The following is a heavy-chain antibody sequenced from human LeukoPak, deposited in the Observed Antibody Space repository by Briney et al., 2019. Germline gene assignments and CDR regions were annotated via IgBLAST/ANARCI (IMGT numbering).Heavy chain of an antibody. CDR2: IYYSGST. V-gene: IGHV4-59*01. D-gene: IGHD3-16*01. CDR3: AGDRRGNAFDI. J-gene: IGHJ3*02. Sequence: PSETLSLTCTVSGGSISSYYWSWIRQPPGPGLEWIGYIYYSGSTNYNPSLQSRVTISVDTSKNQFSLKLSSVTAADTAVYYCAGDRRGNAFDIWGQGTMVTVSS. CDR1: GGSISSYY.